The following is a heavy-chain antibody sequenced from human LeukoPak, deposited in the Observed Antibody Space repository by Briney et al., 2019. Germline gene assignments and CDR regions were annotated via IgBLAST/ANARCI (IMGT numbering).Heavy chain of an antibody. D-gene: IGHD3-10*01. CDR2: INHSGST. J-gene: IGHJ6*03. CDR3: ARVRYGSGSLYYYYYYMDV. CDR1: GGSISGSSYY. V-gene: IGHV4-39*01. Sequence: SETLSLTCTVSGGSISGSSYYWGWIRQPPGKGLEWIGEINHSGSTNYNPSLKSRVTISVDTSKNQFSLKLSSVTAADTAIYYCARVRYGSGSLYYYYYYMDVWGKGTTVTISS.